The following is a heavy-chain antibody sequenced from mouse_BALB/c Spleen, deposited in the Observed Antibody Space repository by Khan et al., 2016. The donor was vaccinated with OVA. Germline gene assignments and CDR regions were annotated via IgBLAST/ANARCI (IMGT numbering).Heavy chain of an antibody. CDR1: DYIFTDYL. V-gene: IGHV1-5*01. CDR3: TRAGYVAFAY. J-gene: IGHJ3*01. Sequence: VRLQQSGTVLARPGASVRMSCKASDYIFTDYLMHWVKQRPGQGLEWIGSIYPGNSDTNYNQNFKGKVKLTAVPSASTAYFALRSLTNEDSAVYYCTRAGYVAFAYWGHGTLVTVSA. CDR2: IYPGNSDT.